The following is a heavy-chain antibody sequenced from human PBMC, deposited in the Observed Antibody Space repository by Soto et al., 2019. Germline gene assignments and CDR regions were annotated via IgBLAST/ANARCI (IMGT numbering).Heavy chain of an antibody. Sequence: PGRSLRVFWAASGITFSSYPMSWVRQAPGKGLEWVSAISGSGGSTYYADSVKGRFTISRDNSKNTLYLQMNSLRAEDTAVYYCAKDPSPSSWGQGTLVTVSS. CDR1: GITFSSYP. CDR2: ISGSGGST. J-gene: IGHJ4*02. V-gene: IGHV3-23*01. CDR3: AKDPSPSS. D-gene: IGHD6-13*01.